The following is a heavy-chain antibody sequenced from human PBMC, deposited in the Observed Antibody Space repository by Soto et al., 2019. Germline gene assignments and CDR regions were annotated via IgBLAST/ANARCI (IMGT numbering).Heavy chain of an antibody. D-gene: IGHD2-8*02. V-gene: IGHV4-59*08. Sequence: QVQLQESGPGLVKPSESLSLTCTVSGGSITDNYWNWIRQPPGKGLEWIGYIFYSGPTTYKPSLKSRITISIAASKNQFSLNLRSVTAADTATYYCASSTASADLDYWGQGTLVTVSS. CDR2: IFYSGPT. CDR1: GGSITDNY. CDR3: ASSTASADLDY. J-gene: IGHJ4*02.